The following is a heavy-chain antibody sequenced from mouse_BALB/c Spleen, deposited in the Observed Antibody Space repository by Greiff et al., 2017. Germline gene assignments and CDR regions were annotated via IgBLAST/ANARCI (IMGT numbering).Heavy chain of an antibody. Sequence: EVKLVESGGGLVKPGGSLKLSCAASGFTFSDYYMYWVRQTPEKRLEWVATISDGGSYTYSPDSVKGRFTISSDNAKNNLYLQMSSLKSEDTAMYYCARGLVWRGYYYAMDYWGQGTSVTVSS. CDR2: ISDGGSYT. CDR3: ARGLVWRGYYYAMDY. J-gene: IGHJ4*01. D-gene: IGHD2-10*02. CDR1: GFTFSDYY. V-gene: IGHV5-4*02.